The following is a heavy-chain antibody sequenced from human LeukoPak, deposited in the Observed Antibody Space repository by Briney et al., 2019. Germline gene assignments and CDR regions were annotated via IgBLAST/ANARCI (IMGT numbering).Heavy chain of an antibody. CDR3: ARRAYDSSGYYHPFDY. J-gene: IGHJ4*02. Sequence: PSETLSLTCTVSGGSLSSSSYSWGWLRQPPGKGLEWIGSIYYSGRTYYHPSLKSRFTISVDTSKNSSSLNQSSVTAPDTAVYYCARRAYDSSGYYHPFDYWGQGTLVTVSS. D-gene: IGHD3-22*01. CDR2: IYYSGRT. V-gene: IGHV4-39*01. CDR1: GGSLSSSSYS.